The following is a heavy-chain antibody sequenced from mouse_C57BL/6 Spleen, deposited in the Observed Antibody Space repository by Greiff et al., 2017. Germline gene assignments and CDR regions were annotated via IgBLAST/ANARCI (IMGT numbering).Heavy chain of an antibody. D-gene: IGHD2-5*01. CDR1: GYTFTSYW. Sequence: QVQLQQPGAELVKPGASVKMSCKASGYTFTSYWITWVKQRPGQGLEWIGDIYPGSGSTNYNEKFKSKATLTVDTSSSTAYMQLSSLTSEDTAVYYWARWDSNYAWFAYGGQGTLVTVSA. CDR3: ARWDSNYAWFAY. V-gene: IGHV1-55*01. CDR2: IYPGSGST. J-gene: IGHJ3*01.